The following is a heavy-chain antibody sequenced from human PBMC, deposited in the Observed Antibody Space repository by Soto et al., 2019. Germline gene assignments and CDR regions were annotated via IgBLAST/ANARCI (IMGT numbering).Heavy chain of an antibody. D-gene: IGHD1-26*01. CDR1: SSYT. V-gene: IGHV1-69*02. Sequence: SSYTISWVRQAPGQGLEWMGRIIPILGIANYAQKFQVRVTITADKSTSTAYMELSSLRSEDTAVYYCARLRDSDGMDVWGQGTTVTVSS. CDR2: IIPILGIA. CDR3: ARLRDSDGMDV. J-gene: IGHJ6*02.